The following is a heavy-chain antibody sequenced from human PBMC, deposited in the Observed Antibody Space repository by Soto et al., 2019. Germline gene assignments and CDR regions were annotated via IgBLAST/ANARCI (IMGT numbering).Heavy chain of an antibody. V-gene: IGHV3-48*04. CDR2: ISGGGGTM. J-gene: IGHJ4*02. Sequence: EVQLVESGGGLVQSGGSLRLTCAASGFTFNKYTMNWDRQAPGKGLEWLSYISGGGGTMFYADSVKGRVTISRDNAKNSLYLQMDSLRAEDTAVYYCARDKSGSYSIDYWGQGTLVTVSS. CDR1: GFTFNKYT. CDR3: ARDKSGSYSIDY. D-gene: IGHD1-26*01.